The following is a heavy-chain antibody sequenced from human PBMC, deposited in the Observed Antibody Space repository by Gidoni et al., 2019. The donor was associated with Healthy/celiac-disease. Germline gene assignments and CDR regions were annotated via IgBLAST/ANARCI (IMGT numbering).Heavy chain of an antibody. V-gene: IGHV3-23*01. J-gene: IGHJ3*02. CDR3: AKSGRRVVVVSFDAFDI. CDR2: ISGSGGST. Sequence: EVQLLASGGGLVQPGGSLRLSCAAPGFTFSSYAMSWVRQAPGKGLGWVSAISGSGGSTYYADSVKGRFTISRDNSKNTLYLQMNSLRAEDTAVYYCAKSGRRVVVVSFDAFDIWGQGTMVTVSS. CDR1: GFTFSSYA. D-gene: IGHD3-22*01.